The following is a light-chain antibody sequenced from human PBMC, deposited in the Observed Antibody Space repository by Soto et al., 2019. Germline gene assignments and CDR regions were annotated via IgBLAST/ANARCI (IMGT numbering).Light chain of an antibody. CDR1: QSVSSN. V-gene: IGKV3-15*01. CDR3: HQRQSWPRT. CDR2: GAS. J-gene: IGKJ1*01. Sequence: EMVMTQSPATLSVSPGERATLSCRASQSVSSNLAWYQQKPGQAPRLLIYGASTRATGIPARFSGSGPGTEFTLTISSLQSEDFAVYYCHQRQSWPRTFGQGTRWIS.